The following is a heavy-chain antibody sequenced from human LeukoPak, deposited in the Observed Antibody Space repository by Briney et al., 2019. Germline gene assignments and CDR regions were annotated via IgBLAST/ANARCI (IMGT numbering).Heavy chain of an antibody. J-gene: IGHJ6*04. CDR2: INHSGTT. CDR3: ARGLRLPSRSAPAVPHV. D-gene: IGHD2-2*01. V-gene: IGHV4-34*01. Sequence: PSETLSLTCAVYGGSFSDYYWNWIRQPPGKGLERIGGINHSGTTNNNPSLKSRVTISVDTSKNQFSLRLSAVTAADTAVYHCARGLRLPSRSAPAVPHVWAKGTTVTVSA. CDR1: GGSFSDYY.